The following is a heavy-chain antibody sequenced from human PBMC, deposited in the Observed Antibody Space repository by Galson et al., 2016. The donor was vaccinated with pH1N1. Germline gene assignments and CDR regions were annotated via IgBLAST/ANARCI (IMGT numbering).Heavy chain of an antibody. V-gene: IGHV3-48*04. Sequence: SLRLSCAASGFIFSDYSFIWVRQAPGKGLEWLSYISTGRRVVQYADSVKGRLTISRDNAQRSVSLQINSLRLEDTAVYHCARLAYGDSFDSWGRGTLVAVSS. CDR2: ISTGRRVV. J-gene: IGHJ4*02. CDR3: ARLAYGDSFDS. D-gene: IGHD4-17*01. CDR1: GFIFSDYS.